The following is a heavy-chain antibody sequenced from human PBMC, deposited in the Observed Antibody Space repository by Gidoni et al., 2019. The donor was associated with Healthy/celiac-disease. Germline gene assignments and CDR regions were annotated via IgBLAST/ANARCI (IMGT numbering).Heavy chain of an antibody. V-gene: IGHV3-30-3*01. J-gene: IGHJ4*02. CDR3: ARGSAGVVVVAAPGY. D-gene: IGHD2-15*01. CDR1: GFTLRSYA. Sequence: QVPLVESGGGVVQPGRLLRLSCPAPGFTLRSYAMHWVRQAPGKGLEWVAVLSYDESNKYYADSVKGRFTISRDNSKNTLYLQMNSLRAEDTAVYYCARGSAGVVVVAAPGYWGQGTLVTVSS. CDR2: LSYDESNK.